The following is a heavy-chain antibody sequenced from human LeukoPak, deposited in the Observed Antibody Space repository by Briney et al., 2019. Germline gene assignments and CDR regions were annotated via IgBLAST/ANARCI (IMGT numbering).Heavy chain of an antibody. CDR2: MNPNSGNT. V-gene: IGHV1-8*01. CDR3: ASMGYCSGGSCYPYYNYGMDV. J-gene: IGHJ6*02. D-gene: IGHD2-15*01. Sequence: ASVKVSCKASGYTFTSYDINWVRQATGQGLEWMGWMNPNSGNTGYAQKFQGRVTMTRNTSISTAYMELSSLRSEDTAVYYCASMGYCSGGSCYPYYNYGMDVWGQGTTVTVSS. CDR1: GYTFTSYD.